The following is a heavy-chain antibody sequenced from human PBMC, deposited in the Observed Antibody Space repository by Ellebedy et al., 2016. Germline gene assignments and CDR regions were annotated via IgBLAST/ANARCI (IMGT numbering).Heavy chain of an antibody. D-gene: IGHD6-19*01. CDR2: IKSDGSSI. J-gene: IGHJ6*03. V-gene: IGHV3-74*01. CDR1: GFTFSNHW. CDR3: GRELWGGWYGDMDV. Sequence: HTGGSLRLSCAASGFTFSNHWMHWVRQAPGKGLVWVSRIKSDGSSISYADAVKGRFTISRDNAKNTLYLQMNSLRVEDTAVYYCGRELWGGWYGDMDVWGKGTTVTVSS.